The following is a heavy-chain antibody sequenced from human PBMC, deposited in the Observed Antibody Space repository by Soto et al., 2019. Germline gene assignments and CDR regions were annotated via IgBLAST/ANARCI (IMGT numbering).Heavy chain of an antibody. CDR3: ARDISGLYSGYEYNWFEP. Sequence: SETLSLTCTVSGGSISSYYWSWIRQPPGKGLEWIAYIYYSGSTNYNPSLKSRVTISVDTSKNQFSLKLSSVTAADTAVYYCARDISGLYSGYEYNWFEPWGQGTLVTVSS. D-gene: IGHD5-12*01. CDR1: GGSISSYY. V-gene: IGHV4-59*01. CDR2: IYYSGST. J-gene: IGHJ5*02.